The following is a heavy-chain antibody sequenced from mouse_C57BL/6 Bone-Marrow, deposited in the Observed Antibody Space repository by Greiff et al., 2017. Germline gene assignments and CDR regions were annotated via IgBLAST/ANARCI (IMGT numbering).Heavy chain of an antibody. CDR2: IYPRSGNT. CDR3: ACYCGSSYPAWFAY. V-gene: IGHV1-81*01. D-gene: IGHD1-1*01. J-gene: IGHJ3*01. Sequence: QVQLQQSGAELARPGASVKLSCKASGYTFTSYGISWVKQRTGQGLEWIGEIYPRSGNTYYNEKFKGKDTLTADKSSSTAYMELRSLTSEDSAVYVCACYCGSSYPAWFAYWGQGTLVTVSA. CDR1: GYTFTSYG.